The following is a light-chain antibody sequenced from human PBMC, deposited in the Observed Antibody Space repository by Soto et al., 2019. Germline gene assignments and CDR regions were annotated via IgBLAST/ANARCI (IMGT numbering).Light chain of an antibody. CDR2: AAS. V-gene: IGKV1-39*01. CDR1: QSISSY. J-gene: IGKJ1*01. Sequence: DIHMTQSPSSLSASVGDRVTITFLASQSISSYLNWYQQKPGKAPKLLIYAASSLQSGVPSRFSGSGSGTDFTLTISSLKNEDFATYYCQQSYSTPPTFGQGTKVDIK. CDR3: QQSYSTPPT.